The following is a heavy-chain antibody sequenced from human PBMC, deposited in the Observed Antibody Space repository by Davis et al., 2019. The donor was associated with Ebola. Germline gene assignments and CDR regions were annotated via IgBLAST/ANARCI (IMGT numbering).Heavy chain of an antibody. CDR1: GYTFTSYY. V-gene: IGHV1-46*01. CDR3: ARHTLGIAARPYYFDY. D-gene: IGHD6-6*01. Sequence: ASVKVSCKASGYTFTSYYMHWVRQAPGQGLEWMGIINPSGGSTSYAQKFQGRVTMTRDTSTSTVYMELSSLRSEDTAVYYCARHTLGIAARPYYFDYWGQGTLVTVSS. J-gene: IGHJ4*02. CDR2: INPSGGST.